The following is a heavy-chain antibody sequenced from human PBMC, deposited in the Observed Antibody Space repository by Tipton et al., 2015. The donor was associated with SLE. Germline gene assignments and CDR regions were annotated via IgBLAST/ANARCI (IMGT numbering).Heavy chain of an antibody. J-gene: IGHJ4*02. V-gene: IGHV4-59*02. Sequence: TLSLTCTVSGGSVSSNYWSWIRQPPGKGLEWIGYIDYRDITNYNPSLKSRVTISVDTSKNQFSLKLSSVTAADTAVYYCASTLMEPYYFDSWGQGTLVTVSS. CDR2: IDYRDIT. CDR1: GGSVSSNY. CDR3: ASTLMEPYYFDS. D-gene: IGHD1-26*01.